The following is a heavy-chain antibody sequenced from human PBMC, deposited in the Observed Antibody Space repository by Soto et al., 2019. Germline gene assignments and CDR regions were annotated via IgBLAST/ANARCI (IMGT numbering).Heavy chain of an antibody. CDR3: ARHAAFVYYDILTGKHYMDV. CDR2: IYYSGST. D-gene: IGHD3-9*01. Sequence: ETLSLTCTVSGGSISSSSYYWGWIRQPPGKGLEWIGSIYYSGSTYYNPSLKSRVTISVDTSKNQFSLKLSSVTAADTAVYYCARHAAFVYYDILTGKHYMDVWGKGTTVTVSS. V-gene: IGHV4-39*01. J-gene: IGHJ6*03. CDR1: GGSISSSSYY.